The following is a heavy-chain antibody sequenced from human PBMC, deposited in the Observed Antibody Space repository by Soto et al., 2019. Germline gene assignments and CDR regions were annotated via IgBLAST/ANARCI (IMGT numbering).Heavy chain of an antibody. D-gene: IGHD2-2*01. CDR2: ISAYSGNT. CDR1: GYTFTSYG. J-gene: IGHJ5*02. CDR3: ARHAGKLCTIASCGSSLGHNCFDP. Sequence: QVHLVQSGAEVKKPGASVKVSCQASGYTFTSYGISWVRQAPGQGLEWMGWISAYSGNTNFAREFRGRVTITTDTSTGTVYMELGSLTCDDTAVYYCARHAGKLCTIASCGSSLGHNCFDPWGQGTLVTVSS. V-gene: IGHV1-18*01.